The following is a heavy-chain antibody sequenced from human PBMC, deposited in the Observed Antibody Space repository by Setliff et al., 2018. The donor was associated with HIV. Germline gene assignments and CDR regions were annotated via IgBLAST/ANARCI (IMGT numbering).Heavy chain of an antibody. Sequence: SETLSLTCTVSGGSISSYFWSWIRQPPGKGLEWIGYMSYSGSTYYNPSLRSRVTISVDTSKNQFSLKLSSVTAADTAVYYCARVRGRYYYHYAMDVWGQGTTVTVSS. CDR1: GGSISSYF. CDR2: MSYSGST. V-gene: IGHV4-59*12. J-gene: IGHJ6*02. CDR3: ARVRGRYYYHYAMDV. D-gene: IGHD3-10*01.